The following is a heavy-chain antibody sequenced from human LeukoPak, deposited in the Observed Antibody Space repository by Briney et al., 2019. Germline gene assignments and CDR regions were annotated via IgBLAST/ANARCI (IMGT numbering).Heavy chain of an antibody. CDR1: GYTLTSYY. D-gene: IGHD3-10*01. J-gene: IGHJ5*02. CDR2: INPNSGGT. CDR3: ARVPNVLLWFGELQFDP. Sequence: ASVKVSCKASGYTLTSYYMHWVRQAPGQGLEWMGWINPNSGGTNYAQKFQGRVTMTRDTSISTAYMELSRLRSDDTAVYYCARVPNVLLWFGELQFDPWGQGTLVTVSS. V-gene: IGHV1-2*02.